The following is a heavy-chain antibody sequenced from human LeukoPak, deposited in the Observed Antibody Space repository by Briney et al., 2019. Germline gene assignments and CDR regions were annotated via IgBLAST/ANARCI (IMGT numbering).Heavy chain of an antibody. J-gene: IGHJ4*02. Sequence: GGSLRLSCAASGFTFSSYSMNWVRQAPGKGLEWVSSISSSSSYIYYAGSVKGRFTISRDNAKNSLYLQMNSLRAEDTAVYYCARDEQWLEGYFDYWGQGTLVTVSS. V-gene: IGHV3-21*01. D-gene: IGHD6-19*01. CDR2: ISSSSSYI. CDR1: GFTFSSYS. CDR3: ARDEQWLEGYFDY.